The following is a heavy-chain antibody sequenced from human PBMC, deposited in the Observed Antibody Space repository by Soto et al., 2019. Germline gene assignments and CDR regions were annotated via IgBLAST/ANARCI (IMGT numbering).Heavy chain of an antibody. CDR1: GYTLTELS. J-gene: IGHJ5*02. Sequence: ASVKVSCKVSGYTLTELSMHWVRQAPGKGLEWMGGFDPEDGETIYAQKFQGRVTMTEDTSTDTAYMELSSLRSEDTAVYYCATGPAGGERYCSSTSCYDGHWFDPWGQGTLVTVS. V-gene: IGHV1-24*01. CDR2: FDPEDGET. CDR3: ATGPAGGERYCSSTSCYDGHWFDP. D-gene: IGHD2-2*01.